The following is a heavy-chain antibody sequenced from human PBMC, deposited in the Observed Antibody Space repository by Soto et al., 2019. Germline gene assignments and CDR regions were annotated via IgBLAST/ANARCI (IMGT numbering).Heavy chain of an antibody. V-gene: IGHV1-69*01. D-gene: IGHD6-13*01. CDR1: GGTFSSYA. J-gene: IGHJ5*02. CDR3: APRRKAVHSSSWGRWFAP. Sequence: QVQLVQSGAEVKKPGSSVKVSCKASGGTFSSYAISWLRQVPGQGLEWMGGIIPTFGTANYAQKFQGRGTITEDESTNTAYMALRSLRSEDTAVYYCAPRRKAVHSSSWGRWFAPWGQGTLVTVST. CDR2: IIPTFGTA.